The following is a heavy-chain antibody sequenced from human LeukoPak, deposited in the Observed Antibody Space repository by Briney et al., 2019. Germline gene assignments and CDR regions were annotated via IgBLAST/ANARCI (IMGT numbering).Heavy chain of an antibody. D-gene: IGHD2-8*01. V-gene: IGHV3-20*04. J-gene: IGHJ4*02. CDR2: INRNGDNT. Sequence: PGGSLRLSCAASGFTFSSYWMHWVRQAPGKGLVWVSGINRNGDNTDYADSVKGRFTISRDNAKNSHFLQMNSLRVEDTAFYYCARGFRNGPFDCWGQGTLVTVSS. CDR3: ARGFRNGPFDC. CDR1: GFTFSSYW.